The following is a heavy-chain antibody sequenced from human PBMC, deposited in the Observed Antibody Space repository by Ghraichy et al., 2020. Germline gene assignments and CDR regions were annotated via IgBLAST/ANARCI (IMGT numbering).Heavy chain of an antibody. D-gene: IGHD3-10*01. CDR1: GFTFSSYW. Sequence: GGSLRLSCAASGFTFSSYWMSWVRQAPGRGLEWVANIKQDGSEKYYVDSVKGRFTISRDNAKNSLYLQMNSLRAEDTAVYYCARTDISPYLLSFDPWGQGTLVTVSS. V-gene: IGHV3-7*01. CDR3: ARTDISPYLLSFDP. CDR2: IKQDGSEK. J-gene: IGHJ5*02.